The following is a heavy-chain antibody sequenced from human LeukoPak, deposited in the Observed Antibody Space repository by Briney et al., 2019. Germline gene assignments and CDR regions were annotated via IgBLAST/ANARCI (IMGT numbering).Heavy chain of an antibody. CDR1: GGSISSGSYY. CDR2: IYTSGST. D-gene: IGHD6-19*01. J-gene: IGHJ5*02. Sequence: SETLSLTCTVSGGSISSGSYYWSWIRQPAGKGLEWIGRIYTSGSTNYNPSLKSRVTISVDTSKNQFSLKLSSVTAADTAVHYCAREEQFYPGGGNWFDPWGQGTLVTVSS. V-gene: IGHV4-61*02. CDR3: AREEQFYPGGGNWFDP.